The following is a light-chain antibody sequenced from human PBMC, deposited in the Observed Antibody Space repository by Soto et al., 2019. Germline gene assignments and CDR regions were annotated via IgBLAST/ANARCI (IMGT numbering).Light chain of an antibody. CDR2: IND. CDR3: ATWDDDLNAAV. V-gene: IGLV1-44*01. Sequence: QPVLTQSPSLSGTPGQRVTISCSGSSSNIAGNTVHWYQHLPGTAPKLLIYINDQRPSGVPGRFSASTSGTSASLAISGLQSDDEADYYCATWDDDLNAAVFGGVTQLTVL. CDR1: SSNIAGNT. J-gene: IGLJ7*01.